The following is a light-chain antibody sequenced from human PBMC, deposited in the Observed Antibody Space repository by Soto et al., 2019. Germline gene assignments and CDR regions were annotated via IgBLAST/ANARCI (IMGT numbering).Light chain of an antibody. CDR2: AAS. CDR3: QQYNNWPPLT. Sequence: EVVVTQSPATLSVSLGGRATLSCRASQSVRTNLAWYQQKPGQAPRLLIYAASTRATGIPARFSGSGSGTEFTLTITSLQSEDFAVYYWQQYNNWPPLTFGGGTKVEIK. CDR1: QSVRTN. J-gene: IGKJ4*01. V-gene: IGKV3-15*01.